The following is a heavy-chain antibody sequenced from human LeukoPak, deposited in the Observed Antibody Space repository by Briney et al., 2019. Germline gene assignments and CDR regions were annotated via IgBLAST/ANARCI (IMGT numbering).Heavy chain of an antibody. CDR2: FYIDGKR. V-gene: IGHV3-66*02. J-gene: IGHJ4*02. CDR3: ARGYCSGSSCYPGLY. Sequence: RGGSLRLSCAASGFTVSSNYMNWVRQAPGRGLECVSVFYIDGKRYYADSVKGRFTFSRDNSKNMLYLQMNSLRAEDTAVYYCARGYCSGSSCYPGLYWGQGSLVTVSS. D-gene: IGHD2-15*01. CDR1: GFTVSSNY.